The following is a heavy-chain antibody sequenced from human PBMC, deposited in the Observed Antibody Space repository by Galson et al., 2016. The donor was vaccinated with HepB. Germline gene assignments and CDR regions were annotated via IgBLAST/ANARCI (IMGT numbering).Heavy chain of an antibody. Sequence: SLRLSCAASGFIFGNDAMTWVRQAPGEGLEWVSVISGSGDSTYYADSVKGRFTISRDNFKSTLSLQMNSLRAEDTAVYYCVKTQGYSTGWYGMDVWGQGTTVTVSS. CDR2: ISGSGDST. CDR1: GFIFGNDA. CDR3: VKTQGYSTGWYGMDV. V-gene: IGHV3-23*01. D-gene: IGHD6-19*01. J-gene: IGHJ6*02.